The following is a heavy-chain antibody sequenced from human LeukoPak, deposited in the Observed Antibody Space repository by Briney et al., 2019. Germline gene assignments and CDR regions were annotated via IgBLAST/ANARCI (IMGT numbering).Heavy chain of an antibody. J-gene: IGHJ5*02. D-gene: IGHD3-10*01. CDR3: ARAPNLLWFGEFLNWFDP. Sequence: ASVKVSCKASGYTFTSYDINWVRQATGQGLEWMGWMNPNSGNTGYAQKFQGRVTMTRNTSISTAYMELSSLRSEDTAVYYCARAPNLLWFGEFLNWFDPWGQGTLVTVSS. V-gene: IGHV1-8*01. CDR1: GYTFTSYD. CDR2: MNPNSGNT.